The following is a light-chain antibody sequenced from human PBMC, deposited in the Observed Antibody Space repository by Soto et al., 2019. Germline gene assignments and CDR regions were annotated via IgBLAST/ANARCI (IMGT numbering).Light chain of an antibody. CDR3: QQYNTYPWT. CDR2: KAS. CDR1: QSISPW. V-gene: IGKV1-5*03. Sequence: DIQMTQSPSTLSASVGDTVTITCRASQSISPWLAWYQQKPGKAPNLLIYKASNLESGVPSRFSGSGSGTEFTLTISSLQPDDFATYYCQQYNTYPWTFGQGTKVEVK. J-gene: IGKJ1*01.